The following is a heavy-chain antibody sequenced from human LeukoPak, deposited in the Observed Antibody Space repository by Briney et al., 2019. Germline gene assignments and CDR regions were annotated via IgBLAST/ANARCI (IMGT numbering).Heavy chain of an antibody. J-gene: IGHJ6*03. CDR2: ISYDGSNK. Sequence: QPGGSLRLSCAASGFTFSSYAMHWVRQAPGKGLEWVAVISYDGSNKYYADSVKGRFTISRDNSKNTLYLQMNSLRAEDTAVYYCARVGRYSSSSYYYYYMDVWGKGTTVTVSS. CDR1: GFTFSSYA. D-gene: IGHD6-6*01. CDR3: ARVGRYSSSSYYYYYMDV. V-gene: IGHV3-30-3*01.